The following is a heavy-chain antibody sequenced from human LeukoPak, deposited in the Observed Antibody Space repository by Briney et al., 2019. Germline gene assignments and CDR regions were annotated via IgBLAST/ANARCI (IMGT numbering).Heavy chain of an antibody. D-gene: IGHD5-18*01. Sequence: GESLKISCTGSGYSFTNYWIGWVRQMPGRGLEWMGIIYPDDSDTRYRPSFQGQVTISADKSIATAYLQWSSLKASDTAMYYCARLQYSNGYVDYWGQGTLVTVSS. J-gene: IGHJ4*02. CDR3: ARLQYSNGYVDY. CDR1: GYSFTNYW. V-gene: IGHV5-51*01. CDR2: IYPDDSDT.